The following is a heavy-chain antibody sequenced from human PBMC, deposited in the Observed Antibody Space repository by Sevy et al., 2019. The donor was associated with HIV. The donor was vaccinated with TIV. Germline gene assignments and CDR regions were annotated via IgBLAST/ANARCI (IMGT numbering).Heavy chain of an antibody. CDR1: GFTFSSYA. D-gene: IGHD3-22*01. CDR3: AKGKDSYYYDSSGYYYPY. CDR2: ISGSGGST. V-gene: IGHV3-23*01. Sequence: GGSLRLSCAASGFTFSSYAMSWVRQAPGKGLEWVSAISGSGGSTYYAYSVKGRFTISRDNSKNTLYLQMNSLRAEDTAVYYCAKGKDSYYYDSSGYYYPYWGQGTLVTVSS. J-gene: IGHJ4*02.